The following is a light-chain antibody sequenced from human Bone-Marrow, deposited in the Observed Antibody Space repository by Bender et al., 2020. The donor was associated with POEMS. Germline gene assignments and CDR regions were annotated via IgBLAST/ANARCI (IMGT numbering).Light chain of an antibody. V-gene: IGLV2-14*02. CDR2: EVS. J-gene: IGLJ1*01. CDR1: SSDIGTYNL. CDR3: TSYTSSLYV. Sequence: QSALTQPASVSGSPGQSITISCIGTSSDIGTYNLVSWYQHHPGKAPKLLLYEVSKRPSGVSDRFSGSKSGNTAALTISGLQAEDEADYYCTSYTSSLYVFGTGTKVTVL.